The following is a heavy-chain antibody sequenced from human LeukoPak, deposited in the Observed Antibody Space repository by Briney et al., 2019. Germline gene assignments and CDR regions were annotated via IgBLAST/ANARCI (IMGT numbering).Heavy chain of an antibody. D-gene: IGHD6-13*01. CDR3: ARGELDSSSWYGPGYYYYGMDV. CDR2: INHSGST. Sequence: PSETLSLTCAVYGGSFSGYYWSWIRQPPGKGLEWIGEINHSGSTNYNPSLKSRVTISVDTSKNQFSLELSSVTAADTAVYYCARGELDSSSWYGPGYYYYGMDVWGQGTTVTVSS. J-gene: IGHJ6*02. V-gene: IGHV4-34*01. CDR1: GGSFSGYY.